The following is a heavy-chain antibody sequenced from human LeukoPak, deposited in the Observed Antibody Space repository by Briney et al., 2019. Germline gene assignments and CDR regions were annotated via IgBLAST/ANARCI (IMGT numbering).Heavy chain of an antibody. V-gene: IGHV3-15*01. CDR3: TTKGPVAGMDPGYYYYGMDV. J-gene: IGHJ6*02. D-gene: IGHD6-19*01. CDR2: IKSKTDGGTT. CDR1: GFTFSNAW. Sequence: GSLRLSCAASGFTFSNAWMSWVRQAPGKGLEWVGRIKSKTDGGTTDYAAPVKGRFTISRDDSKNTLYLQMNSLKTEDTAVYYCTTKGPVAGMDPGYYYYGMDVWGQGTTVTVSS.